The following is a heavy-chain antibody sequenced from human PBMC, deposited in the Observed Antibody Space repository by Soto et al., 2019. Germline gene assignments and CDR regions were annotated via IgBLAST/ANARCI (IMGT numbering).Heavy chain of an antibody. J-gene: IGHJ3*02. D-gene: IGHD1-1*01. V-gene: IGHV1-2*02. CDR2: INTYNGDT. CDR1: GYTFTGYF. Sequence: ASVKVSCKASGYTFTGYFMHWVRQAPGQGLEWMGWINTYNGDTNFAQEFQGRITMTRDTSITTAYMEMSRLRSDDTAMYYCAKNLLVTTPDGFDIWGQGTMVTVSS. CDR3: AKNLLVTTPDGFDI.